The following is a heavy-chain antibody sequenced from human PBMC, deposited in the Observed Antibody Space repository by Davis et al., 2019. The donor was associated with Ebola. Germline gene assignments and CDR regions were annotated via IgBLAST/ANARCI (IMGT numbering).Heavy chain of an antibody. CDR1: GFTFSSYW. V-gene: IGHV3-7*03. CDR2: IKQDGSEK. D-gene: IGHD3-3*01. CDR3: AKDFGGPVDS. Sequence: GESLKISCAASGFTFSSYWMSWVRQAPGKGLEWVANIKQDGSEKYYVDSVKGRFTISRDNAKNTLFLQMNSLRAEDTAIYYCAKDFGGPVDSWGQGTLVTVSS. J-gene: IGHJ4*02.